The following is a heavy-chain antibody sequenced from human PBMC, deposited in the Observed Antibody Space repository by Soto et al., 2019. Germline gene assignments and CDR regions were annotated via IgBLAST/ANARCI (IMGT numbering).Heavy chain of an antibody. J-gene: IGHJ4*02. D-gene: IGHD3-9*01. CDR2: ISGSGGST. CDR3: AKGGYFDWLLSPIDFDY. V-gene: IGHV3-23*01. CDR1: GFTFSSYA. Sequence: PGGSLRLSCAASGFTFSSYAMSWVRQAPGKGLEWVSAISGSGGSTYYADSVKGRFTISRDNSKNTLYLQMNSLRAEDTAVYYCAKGGYFDWLLSPIDFDYWGQGTLVTVLL.